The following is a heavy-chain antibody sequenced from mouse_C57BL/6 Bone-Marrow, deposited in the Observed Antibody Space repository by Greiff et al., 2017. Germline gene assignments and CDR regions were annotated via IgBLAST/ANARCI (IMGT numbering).Heavy chain of an antibody. Sequence: QVQLQQSGAERVKPGASVKMSCKASGYTFTSYWITWVKQRPGQGLEWIGDIYPGSGSTNYNEKFKSKATLTVDTSSSTAYMQLSSLTSEDSAVYYCARIRYDYDNYWGQGTLVTVSA. V-gene: IGHV1-55*01. CDR3: ARIRYDYDNY. J-gene: IGHJ3*01. CDR1: GYTFTSYW. CDR2: IYPGSGST. D-gene: IGHD2-4*01.